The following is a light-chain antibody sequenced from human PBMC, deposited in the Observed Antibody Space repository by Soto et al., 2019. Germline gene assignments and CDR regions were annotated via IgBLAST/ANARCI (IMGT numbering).Light chain of an antibody. CDR2: MIS. CDR3: MQGTQFPWT. V-gene: IGKV2-24*01. Sequence: DIVMTQTPLSSPVTLGQPASISCRSSQSLVHSNGNTYLSWLHQRPGQPPRLLLYMISNRLSGGPGRFSGSGAGTEFILKISTVEADDVGVYYCMQGTQFPWTFGQGTKVEIK. CDR1: QSLVHSNGNTY. J-gene: IGKJ1*01.